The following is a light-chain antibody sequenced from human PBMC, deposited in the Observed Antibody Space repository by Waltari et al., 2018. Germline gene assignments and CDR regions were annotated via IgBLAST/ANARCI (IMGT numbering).Light chain of an antibody. CDR3: QQFNAYPLT. V-gene: IGKV3-15*01. CDR1: QSVRSN. Sequence: EVVMTQSPATLSVSPGEGATVSCRASQSVRSNVAWYQQTPGQAPRLLIYGASTRAPGIPDRFSGSGSGTEFILTISSLQSEDFATYFCQQFNAYPLTFGGGTKVEI. J-gene: IGKJ4*01. CDR2: GAS.